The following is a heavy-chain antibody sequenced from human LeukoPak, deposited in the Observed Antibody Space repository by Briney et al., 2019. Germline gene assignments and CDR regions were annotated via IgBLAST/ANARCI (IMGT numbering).Heavy chain of an antibody. J-gene: IGHJ4*02. CDR3: ARADCTNGVCYTSDY. D-gene: IGHD2-8*01. CDR1: GGSISSGSYY. CDR2: IYTSGST. Sequence: SETLSLTCTVPGGSISSGSYYWSWIRQPAGTGLEWLGRIYTSGSTNYNPSLKSRVTISVDTSKNQFSLKLSSVTAADTAVYYCARADCTNGVCYTSDYWGQGTLVTVSS. V-gene: IGHV4-61*02.